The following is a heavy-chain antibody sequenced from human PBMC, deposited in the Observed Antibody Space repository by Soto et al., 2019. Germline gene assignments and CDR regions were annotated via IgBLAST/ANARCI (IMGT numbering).Heavy chain of an antibody. V-gene: IGHV3-7*01. D-gene: IGHD3-22*01. CDR2: IKQDGSEK. Sequence: GGSLRLSCAASGFTFSSYWMSWVRQAPGKGLEWVANIKQDGSEKYYVGSVKGRFTISRDNAKNSLYLQMNSLRAGDTAVYYCAREIPCDSSGYYGCYFDYWGQGTLVTVSS. CDR3: AREIPCDSSGYYGCYFDY. CDR1: GFTFSSYW. J-gene: IGHJ4*02.